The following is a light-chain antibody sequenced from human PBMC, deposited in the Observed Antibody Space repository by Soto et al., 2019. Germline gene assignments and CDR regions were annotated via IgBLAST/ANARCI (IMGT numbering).Light chain of an antibody. CDR2: KAS. Sequence: DIQMTQSPSTLSASVGDRVTITCRASQSISSWLAWYQQKPGKAPKLLIYKASSLESGVPSRFSGTGSGTEFTLTISSLQPDDFATYYCQQYTTYSLRFGQGTKVEIK. J-gene: IGKJ1*01. CDR3: QQYTTYSLR. CDR1: QSISSW. V-gene: IGKV1-5*03.